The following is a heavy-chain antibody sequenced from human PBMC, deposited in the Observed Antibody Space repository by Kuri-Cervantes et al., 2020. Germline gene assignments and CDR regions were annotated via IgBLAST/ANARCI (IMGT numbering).Heavy chain of an antibody. CDR1: GYTFTSYY. Sequence: GGSLRLSCAASGYTFTSYYMHWVRQAPGQELEWMGIINPSGGSTSYAQKFQGRVTMTRDTSTSTVYMELSSLRSEDTAVYYCAREIVEYSSSPGVYYYGMDVWGQGTTVTVSS. CDR3: AREIVEYSSSPGVYYYGMDV. CDR2: INPSGGST. J-gene: IGHJ6*02. V-gene: IGHV1-46*01. D-gene: IGHD6-6*01.